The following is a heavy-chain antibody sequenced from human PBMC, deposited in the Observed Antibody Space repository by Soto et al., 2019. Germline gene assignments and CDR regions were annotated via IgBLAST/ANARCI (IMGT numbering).Heavy chain of an antibody. CDR2: IYYSGST. Sequence: QVQLQESGPGLVKPSETLSLTCTVSGGSISSYYWSWIRQPPGKGLEWIGYIYYSGSTNYNPSLKSRVTIPLDPSTNQFSLKLSSVTAADTAVYYCARDIGLTSIFDYWGQGTLVTVSS. CDR1: GGSISSYY. V-gene: IGHV4-59*01. CDR3: ARDIGLTSIFDY. J-gene: IGHJ4*02. D-gene: IGHD7-27*01.